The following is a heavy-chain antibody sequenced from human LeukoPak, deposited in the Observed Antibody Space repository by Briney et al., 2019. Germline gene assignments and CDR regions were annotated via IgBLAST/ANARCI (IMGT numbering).Heavy chain of an antibody. CDR1: GYTFTGDY. CDR2: ITPSVDTT. V-gene: IGHV1-46*01. J-gene: IGHJ4*02. CDR3: VREESGGYFDY. D-gene: IGHD2-8*02. Sequence: ASVKVSCKASGYTFTGDYVHWVRQAPGQGLEWVGRITPSVDTTNYAQKFRDRVTMTRDTSTSTVYMELSSLRSEDTAVYHCVREESGGYFDYWGQGTLVTVSS.